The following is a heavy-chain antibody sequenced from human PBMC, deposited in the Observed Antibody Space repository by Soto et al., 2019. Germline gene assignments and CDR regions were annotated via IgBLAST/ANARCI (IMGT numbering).Heavy chain of an antibody. J-gene: IGHJ4*02. CDR1: GFTFSSHG. Sequence: QVHLVESGGGVVQPGRSLRLSCAASGFTFSSHGMHWVRQAPGKGLEWVAVISYDGSNKYYSDSVKGRFTISRDNSKNSLYLQMNSLRADDTAVYYCARNFIPLSPDLYFDYWGQGTLVTVSS. CDR2: ISYDGSNK. CDR3: ARNFIPLSPDLYFDY. V-gene: IGHV3-30*03. D-gene: IGHD3-3*02.